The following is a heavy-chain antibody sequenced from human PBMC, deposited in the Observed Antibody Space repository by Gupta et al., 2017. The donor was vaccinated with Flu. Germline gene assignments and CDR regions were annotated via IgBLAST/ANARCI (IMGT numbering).Heavy chain of an antibody. Sequence: FSSYWMHWVRQAPGKGRVWVSRISSDGSNTNYADSVTGRFTISRDNAKNTLYLQMNSLRADDTAMYYCARDLFGDNWFDPWGQGTLVTVSS. V-gene: IGHV3-74*01. D-gene: IGHD3-16*01. CDR2: ISSDGSNT. CDR3: ARDLFGDNWFDP. J-gene: IGHJ5*02. CDR1: FSSYW.